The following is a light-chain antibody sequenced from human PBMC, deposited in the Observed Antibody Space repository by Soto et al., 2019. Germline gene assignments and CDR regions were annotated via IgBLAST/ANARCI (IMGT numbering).Light chain of an antibody. J-gene: IGLJ3*02. CDR2: GNS. V-gene: IGLV1-40*01. Sequence: QSVLTQPPSVSGAPGQRVTISCTESSSNIGAGYDVHWYQQLPGTAPKLLIYGNSNRPSGVPDRFSGSKSGTSASLAITGRQAEEEADYYCQSYDSSLSAWVFGGGTKLTVL. CDR3: QSYDSSLSAWV. CDR1: SSNIGAGYD.